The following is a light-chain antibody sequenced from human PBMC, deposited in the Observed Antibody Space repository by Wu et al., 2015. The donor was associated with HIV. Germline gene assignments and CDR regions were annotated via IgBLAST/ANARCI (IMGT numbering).Light chain of an antibody. Sequence: SVGDRVTFTARRVRTLVPIKLYQHKPGKAPDLLIFDASNLQTGVPSRFSGSGSGTDFTLTISSLQPDDIATYYCQQYDNLPLTFGGGTKVEI. J-gene: IGKJ4*01. CDR1: RTLVP. CDR3: QQYDNLPLT. CDR2: DAS. V-gene: IGKV1-33*01.